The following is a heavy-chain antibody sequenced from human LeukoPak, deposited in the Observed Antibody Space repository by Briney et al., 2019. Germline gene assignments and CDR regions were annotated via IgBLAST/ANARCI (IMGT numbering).Heavy chain of an antibody. V-gene: IGHV3-7*01. J-gene: IGHJ2*01. D-gene: IGHD4/OR15-4a*01. CDR3: ARILTNYPGWYFDL. CDR2: IRQDGGEI. CDR1: GFTLSVYW. Sequence: GGSLRLSCAASGFTLSVYWMSWVRQIPGKGLEWVANIRQDGGEIYYVDSVKGRFTISRDDAKNSLYLEVNSLRAEDTALYYCARILTNYPGWYFDLWGRGTLVPVSS.